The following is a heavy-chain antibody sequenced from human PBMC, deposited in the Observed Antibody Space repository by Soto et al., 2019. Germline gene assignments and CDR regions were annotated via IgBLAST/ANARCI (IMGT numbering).Heavy chain of an antibody. Sequence: NPSETLSLTCTVSGGSINYSSYYWAWIRQPPGKGLEWIGTVYYSGRTYYNPSLKSPVTISVETSRNTFSLKVNSVTAADTGIYYCARQRVLSTNMFITSFDPWGQGTLVTVSS. CDR3: ARQRVLSTNMFITSFDP. CDR1: GGSINYSSYY. V-gene: IGHV4-39*01. J-gene: IGHJ5*02. D-gene: IGHD3-10*02. CDR2: VYYSGRT.